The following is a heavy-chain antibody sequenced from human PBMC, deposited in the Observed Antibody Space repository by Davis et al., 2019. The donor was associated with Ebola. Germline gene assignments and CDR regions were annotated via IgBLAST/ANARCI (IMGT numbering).Heavy chain of an antibody. CDR1: GFTFSSYS. Sequence: PGGSLRLSCAASGFTFSSYSMNWVRQAPGKGLEWVAVISYDGSNKYYADSVKGRFTISRDNAKNSVYLQMDSLRAEDTAIYYCARFEVLMVYTPDYWGQGTLVTVSS. V-gene: IGHV3-30*03. CDR2: ISYDGSNK. CDR3: ARFEVLMVYTPDY. D-gene: IGHD2-8*01. J-gene: IGHJ4*02.